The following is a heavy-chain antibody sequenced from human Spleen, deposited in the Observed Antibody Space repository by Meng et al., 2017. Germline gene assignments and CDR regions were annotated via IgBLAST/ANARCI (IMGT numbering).Heavy chain of an antibody. V-gene: IGHV7-4-1*02. CDR2: INTNTGNP. CDR3: ARYASSWTNWFDP. Sequence: QWQMVHFGCWLMKLGTSVKVSSKASGYTFTSYAMNWVRQAPGQGLEWMGWINTNTGNPTYAQGFTGRFVFSLDTSVSTAYLQISSLKAEDTAVYYCARYASSWTNWFDPWGQGTLVTVSS. CDR1: GYTFTSYA. D-gene: IGHD6-13*01. J-gene: IGHJ5*02.